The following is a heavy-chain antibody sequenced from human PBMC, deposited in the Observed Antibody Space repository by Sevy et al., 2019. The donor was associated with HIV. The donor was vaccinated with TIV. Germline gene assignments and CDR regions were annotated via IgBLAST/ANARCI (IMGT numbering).Heavy chain of an antibody. CDR1: GFSFSYYG. CDR3: ANAYSGSCSPSYLYALDV. CDR2: ISHDGINE. J-gene: IGHJ6*02. Sequence: GGSLRLSCIVSGFSFSYYGIHWVRQAPGKGLDWVALISHDGINEYYANSVKGRLTMSRDNSMNTVYLEMNSLRNEDTAIYFCANAYSGSCSPSYLYALDVWGQGTTVTVSS. V-gene: IGHV3-30*18. D-gene: IGHD1-26*01.